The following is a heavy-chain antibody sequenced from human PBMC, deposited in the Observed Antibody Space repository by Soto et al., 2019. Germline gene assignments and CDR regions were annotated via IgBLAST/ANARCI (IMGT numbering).Heavy chain of an antibody. D-gene: IGHD6-13*01. J-gene: IGHJ4*02. V-gene: IGHV3-23*01. CDR3: AKVLTAGGLDY. CDR1: GFTFDSYG. CDR2: ISGSGGST. Sequence: GGSLRLSCAASGFTFDSYGMSWGRQAPGKGLEWVSSISGSGGSTYYADSVKGRFTISRDNSKNTLYLQMNSLSAEDTAVYFCAKVLTAGGLDYWGQGTLVTVSS.